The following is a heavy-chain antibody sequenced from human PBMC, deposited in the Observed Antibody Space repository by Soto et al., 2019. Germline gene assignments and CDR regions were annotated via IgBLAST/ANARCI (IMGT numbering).Heavy chain of an antibody. CDR2: IIPILGIA. CDR1: GGTFSSYT. Sequence: SVKVSCKASGGTFSSYTISWVRQAPGQGLEWMGRIIPILGIANYAQKFQGRVTITADKSTSTAYMEMSSLRSEDTAVYYCARDRSVLELTMPLNAFDIWGQGTMVTVSS. D-gene: IGHD2-2*01. J-gene: IGHJ3*02. V-gene: IGHV1-69*04. CDR3: ARDRSVLELTMPLNAFDI.